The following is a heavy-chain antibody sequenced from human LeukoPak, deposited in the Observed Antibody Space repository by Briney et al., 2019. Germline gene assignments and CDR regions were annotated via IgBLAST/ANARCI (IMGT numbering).Heavy chain of an antibody. D-gene: IGHD6-13*01. Sequence: GGSLRLSCAASGFTFSSYSMNWVRQAQGKGMEWVSYISSSSSTIYYADSVKGRFTISRDNAKNSLYLQMNSLRDEDTAVYYCARDRGYSSSPSNWFDPWGQGTLVTVSS. CDR1: GFTFSSYS. V-gene: IGHV3-48*02. CDR2: ISSSSSTI. J-gene: IGHJ5*02. CDR3: ARDRGYSSSPSNWFDP.